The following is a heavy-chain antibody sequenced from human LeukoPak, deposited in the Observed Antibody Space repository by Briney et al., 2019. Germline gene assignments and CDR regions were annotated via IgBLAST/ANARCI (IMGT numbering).Heavy chain of an antibody. CDR3: AREKKDTYFFDY. V-gene: IGHV1-46*01. D-gene: IGHD2-15*01. CDR2: INPGGAPT. Sequence: GASVKVSCKASGYTFTGYYMHWVRQAPGQGLEWMGIINPGGAPTTYAQKFQARLIMTRDTSTSTLNMEVSGLTSDDTAVYYCAREKKDTYFFDYWGQGSLVIVSS. J-gene: IGHJ4*02. CDR1: GYTFTGYY.